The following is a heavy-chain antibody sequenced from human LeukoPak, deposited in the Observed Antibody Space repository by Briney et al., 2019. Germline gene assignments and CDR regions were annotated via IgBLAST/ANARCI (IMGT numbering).Heavy chain of an antibody. CDR1: GFTFSSYG. V-gene: IGHV3-23*01. J-gene: IGHJ6*03. CDR3: AKEGIGGNYYYYMDV. CDR2: ISGSGGST. Sequence: PGGSLRLSCAASGFTFSSYGMSWVRQAPGKGLEWVSAISGSGGSTYYADSVKGRFTISRDNSKNTLYLQMNSLRAEDTAVYYCAKEGIGGNYYYYMDVWGKGTTVTISS. D-gene: IGHD3-10*01.